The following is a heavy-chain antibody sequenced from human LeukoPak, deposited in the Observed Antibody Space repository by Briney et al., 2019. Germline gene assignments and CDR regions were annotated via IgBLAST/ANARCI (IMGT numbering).Heavy chain of an antibody. CDR1: GGSFSGYY. CDR3: ARVSFRSGGRWVFDY. D-gene: IGHD1-26*01. CDR2: INHSGST. Sequence: SETLSLTCAVYGGSFSGYYWSWIRQPPGKGLEWIGEINHSGSTNYNPSLKSRVTISVDTSKNQFSLKLSSVTAADTAVYYCARVSFRSGGRWVFDYWGQGTLVTVSS. V-gene: IGHV4-34*01. J-gene: IGHJ4*02.